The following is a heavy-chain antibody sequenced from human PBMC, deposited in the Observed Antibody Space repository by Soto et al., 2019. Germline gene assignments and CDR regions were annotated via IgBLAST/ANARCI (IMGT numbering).Heavy chain of an antibody. V-gene: IGHV4-59*08. CDR2: IYYSGST. CDR1: GGKISSYD. J-gene: IGHJ6*03. D-gene: IGHD3-3*01. CDR3: ARTRYYDFWSGYYDVYYYYMDV. Sequence: SETLSLTSTVSGGKISSYDWSWIRQPPGKGLEWIGYIYYSGSTNYNPSLKSRVTISVDTSKNQFSLKLSSVTAADTAVYYCARTRYYDFWSGYYDVYYYYMDVWGKGTTVTVSS.